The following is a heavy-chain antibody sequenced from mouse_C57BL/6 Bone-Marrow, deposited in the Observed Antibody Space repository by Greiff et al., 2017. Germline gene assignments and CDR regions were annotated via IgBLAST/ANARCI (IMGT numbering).Heavy chain of an antibody. D-gene: IGHD2-2*01. Sequence: EVHLVESGGGLVQPGGSLKLSCAASGFTFSDYYMYWVRQTPEKRLEWVAYISNGGGSTYYPDTVKGRFTISRDNAKNTLYLQMSRLESEDTAMYYCARGAVTTHYYAMDYWGQGTSVTVSS. V-gene: IGHV5-12*01. J-gene: IGHJ4*01. CDR3: ARGAVTTHYYAMDY. CDR2: ISNGGGST. CDR1: GFTFSDYY.